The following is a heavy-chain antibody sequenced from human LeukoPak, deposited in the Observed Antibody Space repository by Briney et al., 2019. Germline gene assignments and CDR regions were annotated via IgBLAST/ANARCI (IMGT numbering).Heavy chain of an antibody. D-gene: IGHD6-19*01. CDR2: ISWNSGSI. CDR3: AKDTKYSSGSGGAFDV. V-gene: IGHV3-9*03. CDR1: GFTFDDYA. J-gene: IGHJ3*01. Sequence: SGGSLRLSCAASGFTFDDYAMHWVRQAPGKGLEWVSGISWNSGSIGYADSVKGRFTISRDNAKNSLYLQMNSLRAEDMALYYCAKDTKYSSGSGGAFDVWGQGTMVTVSS.